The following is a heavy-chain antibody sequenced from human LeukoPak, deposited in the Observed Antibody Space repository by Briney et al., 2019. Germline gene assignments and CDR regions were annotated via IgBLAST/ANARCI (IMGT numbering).Heavy chain of an antibody. D-gene: IGHD1-26*01. CDR3: AKFVGQELHNYYVAV. CDR2: IIDSGEST. Sequence: GGSLRLSCAASGFTFSSYAMSWVRQAPGKGLEWVSGIIDSGESTYYANFAKGRFTISRDNSNNTLYLQMNSLRAEDTAVYYCAKFVGQELHNYYVAVCGKGTTVAVSS. J-gene: IGHJ6*03. V-gene: IGHV3-23*01. CDR1: GFTFSSYA.